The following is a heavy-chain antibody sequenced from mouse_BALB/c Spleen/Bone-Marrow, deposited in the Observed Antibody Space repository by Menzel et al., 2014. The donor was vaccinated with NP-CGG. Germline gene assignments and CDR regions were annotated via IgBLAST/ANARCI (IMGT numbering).Heavy chain of an antibody. D-gene: IGHD2-4*01. Sequence: VKLQESGAELVRPGASVKLSCKASGYTFTSYWMNWVKQRPEQGLEWIGRIDPYDSETHYNQKFKDKAILTVGKSSSTAYMQLSSLTSEDSAVYYCARGRDYDVFAYWGQGTLVTVSA. J-gene: IGHJ3*01. CDR2: IDPYDSET. V-gene: IGHV1-52*01. CDR1: GYTFTSYW. CDR3: ARGRDYDVFAY.